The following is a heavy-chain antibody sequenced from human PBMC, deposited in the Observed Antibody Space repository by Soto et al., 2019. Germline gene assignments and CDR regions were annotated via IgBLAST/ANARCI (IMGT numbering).Heavy chain of an antibody. Sequence: VGSLRLSCAASGFTFSSYAMSWVRQAPGKGLEWVSAISGSGGSTYYADSVKGRFTISRDNSKNTLYLQMNSLRAEDTAVYYCAKLDDYGDYALDYWGQGTLVTVSS. D-gene: IGHD4-17*01. CDR1: GFTFSSYA. V-gene: IGHV3-23*01. CDR2: ISGSGGST. J-gene: IGHJ4*02. CDR3: AKLDDYGDYALDY.